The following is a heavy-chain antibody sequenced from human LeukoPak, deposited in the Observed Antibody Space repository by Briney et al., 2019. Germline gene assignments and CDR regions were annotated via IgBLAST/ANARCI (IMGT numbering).Heavy chain of an antibody. CDR3: ARQADNNWFDS. CDR1: GYTFTDYF. V-gene: IGHV1-2*02. J-gene: IGHJ5*01. CDR2: INPNSGGT. D-gene: IGHD2-15*01. Sequence: ASVKVSCKASGYTFTDYFMHWVRQAPGQGLEWLGWINPNSGGTKYAQNFQGRVTMTRDTSVSTAYMELSRLRSDDTAVFYCARQADNNWFDSWGRGTLVTVSS.